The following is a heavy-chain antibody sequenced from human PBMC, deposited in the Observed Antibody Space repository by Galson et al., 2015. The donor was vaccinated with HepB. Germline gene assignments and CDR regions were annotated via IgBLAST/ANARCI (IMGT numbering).Heavy chain of an antibody. V-gene: IGHV1-2*02. CDR2: INPKSGGT. Sequence: SVKVSCKASGYTFTDYYMHWVRQAPGQGLEWMGWINPKSGGTNYAQKFQGRVTMTRDTSISTAYMELSRLRSDDTAVYYCARRISGMYPDYWGQGTLVTVSS. CDR3: ARRISGMYPDY. CDR1: GYTFTDYY. D-gene: IGHD1-20*01. J-gene: IGHJ4*02.